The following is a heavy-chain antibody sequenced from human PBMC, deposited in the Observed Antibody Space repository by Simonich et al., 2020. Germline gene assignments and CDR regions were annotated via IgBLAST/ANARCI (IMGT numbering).Heavy chain of an antibody. V-gene: IGHV3-74*01. Sequence: EVQLVESGGGLVQPGGSLRLSCAASGFTFSSYWMHWVRQAPGKGRVWVSGIKSDGSSTSYAASVKGRFTISRDNAKNTLYLQMNSLRAEDTAVYYCARDYSNYDAFDIWGQGTMVTVSS. CDR1: GFTFSSYW. D-gene: IGHD4-4*01. CDR3: ARDYSNYDAFDI. CDR2: IKSDGSST. J-gene: IGHJ3*02.